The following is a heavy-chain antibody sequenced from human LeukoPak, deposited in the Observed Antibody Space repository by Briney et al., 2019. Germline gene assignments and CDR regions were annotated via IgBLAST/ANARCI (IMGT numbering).Heavy chain of an antibody. J-gene: IGHJ3*02. CDR2: IYTSGST. CDR1: GGSISSGSYY. V-gene: IGHV4-61*02. D-gene: IGHD2-2*01. CDR3: AREGAAYCSSTSCSRDAFDI. Sequence: SETLSLTCTVSGGSISSGSYYWSWIRQPAGKGLEWIGRIYTSGSTNYNPSLKSRVTISADTSKNQFSLKLSSVTAADTAVYYCAREGAAYCSSTSCSRDAFDIWGQGTMVTVSS.